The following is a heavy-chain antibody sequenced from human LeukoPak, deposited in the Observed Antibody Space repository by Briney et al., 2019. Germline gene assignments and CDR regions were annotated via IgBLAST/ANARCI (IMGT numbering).Heavy chain of an antibody. CDR3: ARRSHYYDSSPFDY. J-gene: IGHJ4*02. CDR2: INPNSGGT. CDR1: GYTFTGYY. Sequence: ASVKVSCKASGYTFTGYYMHWVRQAPGQGLEWMGWINPNSGGTNYAQKFQGRVTVTRDTSISTAYMELSRLRSDDTAVYYCARRSHYYDSSPFDYWGQGTLVTVSS. D-gene: IGHD3-22*01. V-gene: IGHV1-2*02.